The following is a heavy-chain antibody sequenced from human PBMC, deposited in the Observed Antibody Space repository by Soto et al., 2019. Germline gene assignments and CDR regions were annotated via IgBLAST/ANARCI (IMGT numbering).Heavy chain of an antibody. Sequence: ASVKVSCKVSGYTLTELSMHWVRQAPGKGLEWMGCFDPEDGDTNYAQKLQGRVTMTTDTSTSTAYMELRGLRSDDTAVYYCARVRQLVGYFYYYMDVWGKGTTVTVSS. CDR2: FDPEDGDT. CDR3: ARVRQLVGYFYYYMDV. V-gene: IGHV1-24*01. CDR1: GYTLTELS. D-gene: IGHD6-6*01. J-gene: IGHJ6*03.